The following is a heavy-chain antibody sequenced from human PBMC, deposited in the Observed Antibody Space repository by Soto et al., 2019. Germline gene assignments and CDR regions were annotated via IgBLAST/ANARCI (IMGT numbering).Heavy chain of an antibody. V-gene: IGHV3-33*01. J-gene: IGHJ6*02. Sequence: GGSLRLSCAASGFTFSSYGMHWVRQAPGKGLEWVAVIWYDGSNKYYADSVKGRFTISRDNSKNTLYLQMNSLRAEDTAVYYCARDKSVHDFGHPNQYYYYGMDVWGQGTTVTVSS. CDR2: IWYDGSNK. CDR3: ARDKSVHDFGHPNQYYYYGMDV. D-gene: IGHD3-3*01. CDR1: GFTFSSYG.